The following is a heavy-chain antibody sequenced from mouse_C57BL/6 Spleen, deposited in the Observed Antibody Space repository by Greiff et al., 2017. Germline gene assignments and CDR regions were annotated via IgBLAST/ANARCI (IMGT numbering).Heavy chain of an antibody. CDR2: IYPGDGDT. D-gene: IGHD3-2*02. CDR3: ARRGAAQATSLYAMDY. V-gene: IGHV1-80*01. J-gene: IGHJ4*01. Sequence: QVQLQQSGAELVKPGASVKISCKASGYAFSSYWMNWVKQRPGKGLEWIGQIYPGDGDTNYNGKFKGKATLTADKSSSTAYMQLSSLTSEDAAVYCCARRGAAQATSLYAMDYWGQGTSVTVSS. CDR1: GYAFSSYW.